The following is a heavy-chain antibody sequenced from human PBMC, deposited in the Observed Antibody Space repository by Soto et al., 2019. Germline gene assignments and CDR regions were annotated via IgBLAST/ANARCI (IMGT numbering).Heavy chain of an antibody. CDR3: ARAEEVYAFETFGT. J-gene: IGHJ5*02. CDR1: GDSVAGNTVA. Sequence: SQTLSLTCAISGDSVAGNTVAWNWIRQSPSRGLEWLGRTYYRSNWYTDYAISVKSRITIKSDTSKNQISLQLSSVTPDDTAVYYSARAEEVYAFETFGTWGQGNPVPACS. D-gene: IGHD2-8*01. V-gene: IGHV6-1*01. CDR2: TYYRSNWYT.